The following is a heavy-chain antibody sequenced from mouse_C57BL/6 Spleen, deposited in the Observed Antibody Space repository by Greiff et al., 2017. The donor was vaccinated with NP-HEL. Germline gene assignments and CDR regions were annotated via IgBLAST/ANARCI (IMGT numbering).Heavy chain of an antibody. V-gene: IGHV1-18*01. D-gene: IGHD1-1*01. Sequence: EVQLQQSGPELVKPGASVKIPCKASGYTFTDYNMDWVKQSHGKSLEWIGDINPNNGGTIYNQKFKGKATLTVDKSSSTAYMELRSLTSEDTAVYYCARKVYGSSPTPHFDYWGQGTTLTVSS. J-gene: IGHJ2*01. CDR2: INPNNGGT. CDR1: GYTFTDYN. CDR3: ARKVYGSSPTPHFDY.